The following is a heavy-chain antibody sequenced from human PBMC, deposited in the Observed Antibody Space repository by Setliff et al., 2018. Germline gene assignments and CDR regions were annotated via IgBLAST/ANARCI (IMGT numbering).Heavy chain of an antibody. J-gene: IGHJ3*02. V-gene: IGHV4-39*07. D-gene: IGHD1-26*01. CDR2: IYYSGST. CDR1: GGSISSSSYY. CDR3: ARDRRIVGARHAFDI. Sequence: PSETLSLTCTVSGGSISSSSYYWGWIRQPPGKRLEWIGSIYYSGSTYHNPSLKSRVTISVDTSKNQFSLKLSSVTAADTAVYYCARDRRIVGARHAFDIWCQGTMVTVSS.